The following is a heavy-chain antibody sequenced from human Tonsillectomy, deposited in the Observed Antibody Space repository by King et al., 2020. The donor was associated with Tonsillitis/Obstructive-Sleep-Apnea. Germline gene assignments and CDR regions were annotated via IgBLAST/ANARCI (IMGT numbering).Heavy chain of an antibody. V-gene: IGHV3-48*02. CDR2: IDVSAGTE. J-gene: IGHJ3*02. CDR3: ARDLVGVTSTDAFDI. CDR1: GFTFSNYG. Sequence: DVQLVESGGGLVQSGGSLRLSCAASGFTFSNYGMTWVRQAPGKGLEWVSWIDVSAGTEHYADSVKGRFTISRENAKNSLFLQMNSLRDEDTAVYYCARDLVGVTSTDAFDIWGQGTMVTVSS. D-gene: IGHD1-26*01.